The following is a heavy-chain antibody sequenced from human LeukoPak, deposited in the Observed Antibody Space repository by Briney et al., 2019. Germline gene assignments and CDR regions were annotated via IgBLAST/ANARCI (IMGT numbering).Heavy chain of an antibody. D-gene: IGHD2-21*02. V-gene: IGHV4-39*07. CDR3: ARERHIVVVTGGDAFDI. CDR1: GGSISSGGYY. Sequence: SETLSLTCTVSGGSISSGGYYWGWIRQPPGKGLEWIGSIWHTGSTYYNPSLKSRVTISVDTSKNQFSLKLSSVTAADTAVYYCARERHIVVVTGGDAFDIWGQGTMVTVSS. J-gene: IGHJ3*02. CDR2: IWHTGST.